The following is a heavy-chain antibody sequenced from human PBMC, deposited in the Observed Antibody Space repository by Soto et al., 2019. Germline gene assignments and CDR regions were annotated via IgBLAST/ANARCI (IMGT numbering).Heavy chain of an antibody. V-gene: IGHV4-30-2*01. CDR1: GGSISSGGYS. CDR3: ARYLLGYCSSTSCYGKYYFDY. D-gene: IGHD2-2*01. Sequence: SETLSLTCAVSGGSISSGGYSWSWIRQPPGKGQEWIGYIYHSGSTYYNASLQSGVTLSVDRSKNQFSLKLSSGTAAETAVYYCARYLLGYCSSTSCYGKYYFDYWGQGTLVTVSS. J-gene: IGHJ4*02. CDR2: IYHSGST.